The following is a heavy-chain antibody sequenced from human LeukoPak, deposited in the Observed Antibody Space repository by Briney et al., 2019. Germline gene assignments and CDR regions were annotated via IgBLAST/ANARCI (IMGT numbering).Heavy chain of an antibody. J-gene: IGHJ4*02. CDR3: ARDYDFWSGFFDY. D-gene: IGHD3-3*01. CDR2: INSDGSST. CDR1: GFTFSNYW. V-gene: IGHV3-74*01. Sequence: PGGSLRLSCGASGFTFSNYWMHWVRQAPGKGLVWVSRINSDGSSTSYADSVKGRFTISRDNAKNTLSLQMNSLRAEDTAVYYCARDYDFWSGFFDYWGQGTLVTVSS.